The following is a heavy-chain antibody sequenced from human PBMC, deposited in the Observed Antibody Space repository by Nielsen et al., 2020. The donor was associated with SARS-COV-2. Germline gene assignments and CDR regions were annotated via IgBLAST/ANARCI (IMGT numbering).Heavy chain of an antibody. Sequence: SLKISCAASGFTVSTNYMTWVRQAPGKGLEWISGISWNSGSIAYADSVKGRFTISRDNAKNSLHLQMNSLRAEDTAFYYCARGRRVGTTLFEYWGQGTLVTVSS. J-gene: IGHJ4*02. CDR1: GFTVSTNY. D-gene: IGHD1-14*01. CDR3: ARGRRVGTTLFEY. CDR2: ISWNSGSI. V-gene: IGHV3-9*01.